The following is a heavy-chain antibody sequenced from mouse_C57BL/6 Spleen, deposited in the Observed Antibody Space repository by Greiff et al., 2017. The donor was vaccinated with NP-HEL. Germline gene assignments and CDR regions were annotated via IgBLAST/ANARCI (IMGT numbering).Heavy chain of an antibody. CDR2: IDPSDSYT. Sequence: QVQLQQPGAELVKPGASVKLSCKASGYTFTSYWMQWVKQRPGQGLEWIGEIDPSDSYTNYNQKFKGKATLTVDTSSSTAYMQLSSLTSEESAVDYCARSEGNFAYWGQRTLVTVSA. CDR1: GYTFTSYW. J-gene: IGHJ3*01. CDR3: ARSEGNFAY. V-gene: IGHV1-50*01. D-gene: IGHD2-1*01.